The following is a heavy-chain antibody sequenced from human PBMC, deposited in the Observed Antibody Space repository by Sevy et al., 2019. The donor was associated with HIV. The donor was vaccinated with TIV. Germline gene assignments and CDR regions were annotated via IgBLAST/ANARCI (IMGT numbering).Heavy chain of an antibody. J-gene: IGHJ4*02. D-gene: IGHD5-12*01. CDR2: IIPIFGTA. Sequence: ASVKVSCKASGGTFSSYASSWVRQAPGQGLEWMGGIIPIFGTANYAQKFQGRVTITADKSTSTAYMELSSLRSEDTAVYYCARGRRDRYNYCFDYWGQGTLVTVSS. V-gene: IGHV1-69*06. CDR1: GGTFSSYA. CDR3: ARGRRDRYNYCFDY.